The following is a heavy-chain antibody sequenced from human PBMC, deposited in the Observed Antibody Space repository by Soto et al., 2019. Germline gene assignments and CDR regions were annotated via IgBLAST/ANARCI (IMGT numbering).Heavy chain of an antibody. Sequence: GASVKVSCKASGYTFTSYTISWVRQAPGQGLEWMGRIIPILGIPTYAQKFQGRVTITADKSTSTAYMELSSLRSEDTAVYYCARDLQATDDYWGQGTLVTVSS. CDR3: ARDLQATDDY. CDR1: GYTFTSYT. J-gene: IGHJ4*02. D-gene: IGHD1-1*01. CDR2: IIPILGIP. V-gene: IGHV1-69*04.